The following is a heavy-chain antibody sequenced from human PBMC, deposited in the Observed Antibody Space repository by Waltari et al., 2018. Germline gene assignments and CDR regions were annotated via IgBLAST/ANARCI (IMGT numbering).Heavy chain of an antibody. CDR2: IRGSGGST. CDR1: GFTFSSYA. J-gene: IGHJ4*02. CDR3: AKMGTMVRGVKEGLFDF. Sequence: EVQLVESGGGLVQPGGSLRLSCAASGFTFSSYAMSWVRQAPGKGLEWVSAIRGSGGSTYDADSVKGRFTISRDNSKNTLYLQMNILRAEDTAVYYCAKMGTMVRGVKEGLFDFWGQGTLVTVSS. V-gene: IGHV3-23*04. D-gene: IGHD3-10*01.